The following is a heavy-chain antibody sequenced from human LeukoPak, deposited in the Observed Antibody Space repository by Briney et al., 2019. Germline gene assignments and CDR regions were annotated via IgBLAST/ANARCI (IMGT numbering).Heavy chain of an antibody. CDR1: GFTFDTSP. J-gene: IGHJ4*02. V-gene: IGHV3-23*01. Sequence: QSGGSLRLSCVASGFTFDTSPMSWVRQAPGKGLEWVSTISGGGDSTFYADSVKGRFTISRDNSKKTLFLQMNSLGAEDTAVYYCLIDHLSSVWGQGTLV. CDR3: LIDHLSSV. CDR2: ISGGGDST.